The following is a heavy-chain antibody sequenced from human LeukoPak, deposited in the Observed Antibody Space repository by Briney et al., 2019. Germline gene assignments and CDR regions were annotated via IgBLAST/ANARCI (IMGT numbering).Heavy chain of an antibody. CDR2: IYSGGST. V-gene: IGHV3-66*01. D-gene: IGHD3-9*01. CDR3: ARNRDNYYYGMDV. J-gene: IGHJ6*02. CDR1: GFTVSSNY. Sequence: GGSLRLSCAASGFTVSSNYMSWVRQAPGKGLEWVSVIYSGGSTYYADSVKGRFTISRDNSKNMLYLQMNSLRAEDTAVYYCARNRDNYYYGMDVWGQGTTVTVSS.